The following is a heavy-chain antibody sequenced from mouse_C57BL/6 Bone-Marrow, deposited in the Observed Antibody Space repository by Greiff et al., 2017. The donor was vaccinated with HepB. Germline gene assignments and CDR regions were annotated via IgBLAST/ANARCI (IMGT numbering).Heavy chain of an antibody. CDR2: ISSGSSTI. CDR1: GFTFSDYG. CDR3: ARTYFDY. Sequence: EVKVVESGGGLVKPGGSLKLSCAASGFTFSDYGMHWVRQAPEKGLEWVAYISSGSSTIYYADTVKGRFTISRDNAKNTLFLQMTSLRSEDTAMYYCARTYFDYWGQGTTRTVSS. V-gene: IGHV5-17*01. J-gene: IGHJ2*01.